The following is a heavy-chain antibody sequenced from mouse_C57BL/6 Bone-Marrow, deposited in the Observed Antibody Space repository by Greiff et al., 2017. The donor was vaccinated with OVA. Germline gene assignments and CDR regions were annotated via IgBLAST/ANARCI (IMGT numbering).Heavy chain of an antibody. V-gene: IGHV1-81*01. J-gene: IGHJ4*01. CDR2: IYPRSGNT. CDR3: ARKDYRTRYAMDY. CDR1: GYTFTSYG. D-gene: IGHD1-1*02. Sequence: QVQLQQSGAELARPGASVKLSCKASGYTFTSYGISWVKQRPGQGLEWIGEIYPRSGNTYYTEKFKGKATVTADKSSSTAYMELRSLTSEDSAVYVGARKDYRTRYAMDYWGQGTSVTVSS.